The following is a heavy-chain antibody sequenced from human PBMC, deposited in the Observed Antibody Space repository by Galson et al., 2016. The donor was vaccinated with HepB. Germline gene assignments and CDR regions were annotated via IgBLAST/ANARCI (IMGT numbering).Heavy chain of an antibody. Sequence: SETLSLTCSVSGASVTSMNYYWSWIRQAPGKGLEWIGYVYYNGGTKANPSLNSQATISADTSKNQFSLKLRSMTAADTAIYFCATYNDYAPDAFDIWGQATMVRVSS. V-gene: IGHV4-61*01. D-gene: IGHD4-17*01. CDR3: ATYNDYAPDAFDI. CDR2: VYYNGGT. CDR1: GASVTSMNYY. J-gene: IGHJ3*02.